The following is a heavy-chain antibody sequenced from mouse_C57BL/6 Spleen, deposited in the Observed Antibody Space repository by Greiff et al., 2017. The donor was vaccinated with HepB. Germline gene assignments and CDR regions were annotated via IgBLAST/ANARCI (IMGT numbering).Heavy chain of an antibody. J-gene: IGHJ3*01. CDR1: GYSFTGYY. V-gene: IGHV1-42*01. CDR3: ARGDGYDSSFAY. CDR2: INPSTGGT. D-gene: IGHD2-2*01. Sequence: EVQLQQSGPELVKPGASVKISCKASGYSFTGYYMNWVKQSPEKSLEWIGEINPSTGGTTYNQKFKAKATLTVDKSSSTAYMQLKSLTSEDSAVYYCARGDGYDSSFAYWGQGTLVTVSA.